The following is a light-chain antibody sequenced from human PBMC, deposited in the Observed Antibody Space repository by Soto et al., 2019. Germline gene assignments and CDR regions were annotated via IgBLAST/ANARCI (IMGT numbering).Light chain of an antibody. Sequence: SYELTQPPSVSVAPGETATITCGANDIGSKSVHWYQQKPGQAPVMVISYDSARPSGIPERFSGSNSGSTATLTISGVEAGDEADYFCQVWEGATDRPVFGGGTKRPS. CDR2: YDS. CDR3: QVWEGATDRPV. J-gene: IGLJ2*01. V-gene: IGLV3-21*01. CDR1: DIGSKS.